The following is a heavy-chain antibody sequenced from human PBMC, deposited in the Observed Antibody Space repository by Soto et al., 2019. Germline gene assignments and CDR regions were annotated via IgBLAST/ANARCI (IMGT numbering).Heavy chain of an antibody. J-gene: IGHJ3*02. Sequence: SQTLSLTCAISGDSVSSNSAAWNWIRQSPSRGLEWLGRTYYRSKWYNDYAVSVKSRITINPDTSKNQFSLQLNSVTPEDTAVYYCARGEGFAGVVPAAMPHDAFDIWGQGTMVTVSS. V-gene: IGHV6-1*01. CDR2: TYYRSKWYN. CDR1: GDSVSSNSAA. CDR3: ARGEGFAGVVPAAMPHDAFDI. D-gene: IGHD2-2*01.